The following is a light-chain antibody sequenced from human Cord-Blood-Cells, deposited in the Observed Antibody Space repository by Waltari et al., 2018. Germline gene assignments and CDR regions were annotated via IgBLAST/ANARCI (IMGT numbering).Light chain of an antibody. J-gene: IGKJ2*01. CDR3: QQYNNWPPYT. Sequence: EKVIPQSPATLPVSPGERAPLSCRASQSVSSNLAWYQQKPGQAPRLLIYGASTRATGIPARFSGSGSGTEFTLTISSLQSEDFAVYYCQQYNNWPPYTFGQGTKLEIK. V-gene: IGKV3-15*01. CDR2: GAS. CDR1: QSVSSN.